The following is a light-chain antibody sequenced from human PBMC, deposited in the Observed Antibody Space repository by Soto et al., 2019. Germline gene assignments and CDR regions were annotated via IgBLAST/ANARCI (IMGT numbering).Light chain of an antibody. Sequence: EIVLTQSPGTLSLSQGERATLSCRASQSVSSSYLAWYQQKPGQAPRLLIFGASSRATGIPDRFSGSGSGTDFTLTISRLEPEDFAVYYCQQYGSSPRTFGPGTKVESK. CDR1: QSVSSSY. V-gene: IGKV3-20*01. CDR3: QQYGSSPRT. CDR2: GAS. J-gene: IGKJ1*01.